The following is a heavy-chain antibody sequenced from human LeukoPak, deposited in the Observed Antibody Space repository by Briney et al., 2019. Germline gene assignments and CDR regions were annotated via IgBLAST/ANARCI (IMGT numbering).Heavy chain of an antibody. CDR3: ARHMPDSSGYYSDHFDY. V-gene: IGHV4-59*08. Sequence: SETLSLTCTVSGGSISGYYWSWIRQPPGKGLEWIGYIYYSGSTNYNPSLKSRVTISVDTSKNQFSLKLSSVTAADTAVYYCARHMPDSSGYYSDHFDYWGKGTLVTVSS. D-gene: IGHD3-22*01. J-gene: IGHJ4*02. CDR2: IYYSGST. CDR1: GGSISGYY.